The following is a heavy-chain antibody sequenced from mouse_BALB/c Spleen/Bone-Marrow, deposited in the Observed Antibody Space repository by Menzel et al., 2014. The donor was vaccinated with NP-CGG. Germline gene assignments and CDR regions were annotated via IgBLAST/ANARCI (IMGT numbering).Heavy chain of an antibody. CDR3: AREPHYYAMDY. Sequence: VMLVESGPGLVAPSQSLSITCTVSGFSLTGYGVNWVRQPPGKGLEWLGMIWGDGSTDYNSALKSRLSISKDNSKSQVFLKMNSLQTNDTARYYCAREPHYYAMDYWGQGTSVTVSS. J-gene: IGHJ4*01. CDR2: IWGDGST. V-gene: IGHV2-6-7*01. CDR1: GFSLTGYG.